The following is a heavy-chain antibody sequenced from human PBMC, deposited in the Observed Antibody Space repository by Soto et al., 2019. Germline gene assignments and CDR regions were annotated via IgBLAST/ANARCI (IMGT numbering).Heavy chain of an antibody. D-gene: IGHD5-18*01. Sequence: QVQLVESGGGVVQPGRSLRLSCAASGFTFSSYGMHWVRQAPGKGLEWVAVISYDGSNKYYADSVKGRFTISRDNSKNTLYVQMNSLRAEDTAVYYCAATWDGYSYGDGVYYFDYWGQGTLVTVSS. CDR3: AATWDGYSYGDGVYYFDY. CDR2: ISYDGSNK. J-gene: IGHJ4*02. CDR1: GFTFSSYG. V-gene: IGHV3-30*03.